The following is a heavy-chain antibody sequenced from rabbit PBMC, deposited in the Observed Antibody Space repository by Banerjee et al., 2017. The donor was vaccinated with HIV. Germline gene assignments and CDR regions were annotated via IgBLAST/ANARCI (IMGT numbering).Heavy chain of an antibody. Sequence: QLEETGGGLVQPGGSLTLSCKASGFDFSSYYMSWVRQAPGKGLEWIGIIYADKGSTDYASWVNGRFTSSSDNAQNTVDLQMNSLTAADTATYFCARDGFGTGPDYDLWGPGTLVTVS. CDR1: GFDFSSYY. D-gene: IGHD7-1*01. J-gene: IGHJ4*01. V-gene: IGHV1S7*01. CDR2: IYADKGST. CDR3: ARDGFGTGPDYDL.